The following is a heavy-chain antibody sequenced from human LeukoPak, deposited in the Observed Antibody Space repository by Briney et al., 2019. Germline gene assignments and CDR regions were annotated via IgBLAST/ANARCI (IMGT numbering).Heavy chain of an antibody. CDR2: ISGSSLYI. V-gene: IGHV3-21*01. D-gene: IGHD3-22*01. CDR1: GFTFSPYS. J-gene: IGHJ4*02. Sequence: GGSLRLSCASSGFTFSPYSMNWVRQAPGKGLEWVSSISGSSLYIYYADSVKGRFTISRDNAKNSLYLQMNSLRAEDTAVYYCARDPPYYDNSGYYYDYWGQGTLVTVSS. CDR3: ARDPPYYDNSGYYYDY.